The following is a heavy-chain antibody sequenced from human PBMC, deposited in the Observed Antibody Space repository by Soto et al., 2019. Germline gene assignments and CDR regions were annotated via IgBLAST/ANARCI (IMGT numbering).Heavy chain of an antibody. D-gene: IGHD7-27*01. CDR3: ATDSWGPEF. V-gene: IGHV3-33*01. CDR2: IWRDGNSQ. Sequence: QVQLVESGGGVVQPGRSLRLSCAASGFSFSSYNMHWVRQAPGKGLEWVTFIWRDGNSQSHADSVKGRFTVSRDNSKTPLYLQMDSLRGEDTAVYYCATDSWGPEFWGQVNSVTVSS. CDR1: GFSFSSYN. J-gene: IGHJ4*01.